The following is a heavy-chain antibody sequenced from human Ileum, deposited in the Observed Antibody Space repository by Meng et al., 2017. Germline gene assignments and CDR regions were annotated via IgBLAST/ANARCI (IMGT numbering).Heavy chain of an antibody. V-gene: IGHV4-39*07. CDR3: ARVRRTDESAHRGYFGS. Sequence: SETLSLTCTVSGGSISSTNYYWGWIRQPPGKGLEWIGSVYYNGNTYSIPSLRSRLTISLDTSKSQFSLRLTSVTAADTAVYYCARVRRTDESAHRGYFGSWGQETLVTVSS. CDR1: GGSISSTNYY. D-gene: IGHD1-14*01. J-gene: IGHJ4*02. CDR2: VYYNGNT.